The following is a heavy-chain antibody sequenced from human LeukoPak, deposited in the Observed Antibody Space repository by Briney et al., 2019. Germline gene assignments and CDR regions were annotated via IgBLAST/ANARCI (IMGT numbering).Heavy chain of an antibody. V-gene: IGHV3-9*01. CDR3: AKGRYSSGYYYLDY. J-gene: IGHJ4*02. D-gene: IGHD3-22*01. Sequence: GGSLRLSCAASGFTFDDYAMHWVRQAPGKGLEWVSGISWNSGSIGYADSVKGRFTISRDNAKNSLYLQMNSLRAEDTALYYCAKGRYSSGYYYLDYWGQGTLVTVSS. CDR2: ISWNSGSI. CDR1: GFTFDDYA.